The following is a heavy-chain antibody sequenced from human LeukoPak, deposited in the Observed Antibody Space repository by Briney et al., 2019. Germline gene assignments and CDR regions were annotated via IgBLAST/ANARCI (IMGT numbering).Heavy chain of an antibody. V-gene: IGHV3-23*01. D-gene: IGHD2-2*01. J-gene: IGHJ4*02. Sequence: GGSLRLSCAASGFTFSSYAMSWVRQAPGKGLEWVSDISGSGGNTYYADSVKGRFTISRDNSKNTLYLQMNSLRAEDTAVYYCAKFHCSTTSCYDFDYWGQGTLVTVSS. CDR3: AKFHCSTTSCYDFDY. CDR2: ISGSGGNT. CDR1: GFTFSSYA.